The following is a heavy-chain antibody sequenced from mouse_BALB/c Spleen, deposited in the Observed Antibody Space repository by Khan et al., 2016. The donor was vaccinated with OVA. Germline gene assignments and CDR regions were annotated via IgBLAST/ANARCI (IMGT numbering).Heavy chain of an antibody. J-gene: IGHJ3*01. CDR1: GYSFTTYY. D-gene: IGHD3-3*01. CDR3: ARGTFDY. Sequence: VQLQQPGPELMKPGASVKISCKASGYSFTTYYMHWVKQSHGQSLEWIGYIDPFNGGTDYNQHFKGKATLTVDKSSSTAYMHLSSLTSEDSAVYYCARGTFDYWGQGTLVTVSA. V-gene: IGHV1S135*01. CDR2: IDPFNGGT.